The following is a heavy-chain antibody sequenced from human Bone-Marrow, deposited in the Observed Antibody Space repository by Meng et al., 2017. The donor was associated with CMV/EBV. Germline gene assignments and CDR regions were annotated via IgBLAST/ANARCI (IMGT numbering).Heavy chain of an antibody. J-gene: IGHJ6*02. CDR2: IKSKTDGGTT. V-gene: IGHV3-15*01. CDR3: TTVSRVGYYYGMDV. D-gene: IGHD1-26*01. CDR1: GFTFSNAW. Sequence: GESLKISCAASGFTFSNAWMSWVRQAPGKGLEWVGRIKSKTDGGTTDYAAPVKGRFTISRDDSKNTLYLQMNSLKTEDTAVYYCTTVSRVGYYYGMDVWGQGTTVTVSS.